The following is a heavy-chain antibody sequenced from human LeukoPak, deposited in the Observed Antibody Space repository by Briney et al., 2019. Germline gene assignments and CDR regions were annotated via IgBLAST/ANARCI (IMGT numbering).Heavy chain of an antibody. CDR2: IYTSGST. Sequence: PSETLSLTCTVSGGSISSYYWSWIRQPAGKGLEWIGRIYTSGSTNYNPSLKSRVTISVDTSKNQFSLKLSSVTAADTAVYYCARQIAATAHRYRCCAFDIWGQGTMVTVSS. V-gene: IGHV4-4*07. CDR1: GGSISSYY. D-gene: IGHD2-15*01. CDR3: ARQIAATAHRYRCCAFDI. J-gene: IGHJ3*02.